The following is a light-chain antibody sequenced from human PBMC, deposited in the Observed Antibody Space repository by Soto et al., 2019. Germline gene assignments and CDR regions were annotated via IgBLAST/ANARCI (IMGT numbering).Light chain of an antibody. J-gene: IGKJ5*01. CDR2: GAS. CDR1: QSVSSY. CDR3: QQYGSSPH. Sequence: EIVLTQSPATLSLSPGERATLSCRASQSVSSYLAWYQQKPGQAPRLLIYGASSRATGIPDRFSGSGSGTDFTLTISRLEPEDFAVYYCQQYGSSPHFGQGTRLEIK. V-gene: IGKV3-20*01.